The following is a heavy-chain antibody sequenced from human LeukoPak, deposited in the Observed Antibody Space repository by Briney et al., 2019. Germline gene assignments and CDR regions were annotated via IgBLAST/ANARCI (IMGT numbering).Heavy chain of an antibody. CDR1: GGSISSYY. V-gene: IGHV4-59*08. CDR2: ISYSGST. J-gene: IGHJ4*02. Sequence: PSETLSLTCTVSGGSISSYYWSWIRQPPGKGLEWIAYISYSGSTNNNPPLRSRVTISLDTSKNHFTLKLSSVTAADTAVYYCARQNSGYDLGPFAYWGQGTLVTVS. CDR3: ARQNSGYDLGPFAY. D-gene: IGHD5-12*01.